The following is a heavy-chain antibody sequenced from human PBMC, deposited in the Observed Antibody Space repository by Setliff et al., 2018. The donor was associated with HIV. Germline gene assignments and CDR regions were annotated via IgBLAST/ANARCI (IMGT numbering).Heavy chain of an antibody. CDR1: GGSITPHY. V-gene: IGHV4-59*11. Sequence: PSETLSLTCTVSGGSITPHYWSWIRQPPGKGLEWIGLIYYSGSTNYSPSLKSRVTISVDSSKNQFSLKLTSVTAADAAIYYCARQFPPYHSGAHYSDLWSHGTLVTVSS. D-gene: IGHD6-19*01. CDR3: ARQFPPYHSGAHYSDL. J-gene: IGHJ5*02. CDR2: IYYSGST.